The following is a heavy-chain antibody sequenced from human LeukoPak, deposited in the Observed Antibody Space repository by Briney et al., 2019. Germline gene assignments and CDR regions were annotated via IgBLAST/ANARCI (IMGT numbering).Heavy chain of an antibody. V-gene: IGHV3-21*01. D-gene: IGHD6-13*01. J-gene: IGHJ4*02. CDR2: ISTSSSYI. Sequence: GGSLRLSCAASGFTFSSYTMNWVRQGPGKGLEWVSSISTSSSYIHYADSEKGRFTISRDNAKNSLFLQMNSLRAEDTAVYYCARDIATAGHFAFDYWGQGTLVTVSS. CDR3: ARDIATAGHFAFDY. CDR1: GFTFSSYT.